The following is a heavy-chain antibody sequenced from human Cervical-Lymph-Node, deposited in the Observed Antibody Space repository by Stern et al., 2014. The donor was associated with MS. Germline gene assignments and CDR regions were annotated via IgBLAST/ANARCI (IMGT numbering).Heavy chain of an antibody. V-gene: IGHV3-30*04. D-gene: IGHD4-17*01. J-gene: IGHJ6*02. CDR3: ARATSTTTVTTPYYGLDV. Sequence: QLVQSGGGVVQPGGSLRLSCVVSGFTFSNHAMHWVRQAPGKGLEWGTVISYDGRNEYYTDSVQGRFTVSRDHSKNTLYLQMTSLRPDDTAVYYCARATSTTTVTTPYYGLDVGGQGTTVTVS. CDR2: ISYDGRNE. CDR1: GFTFSNHA.